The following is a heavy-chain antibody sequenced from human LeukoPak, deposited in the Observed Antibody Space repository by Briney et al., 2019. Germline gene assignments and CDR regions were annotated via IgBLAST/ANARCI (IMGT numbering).Heavy chain of an antibody. V-gene: IGHV3-7*01. D-gene: IGHD2-21*02. J-gene: IGHJ4*01. Sequence: GGSLRLSCAASGFTLSSSWMGWVRQTQGKGLEWVAMIQEDGSGETYVDSVQGRFTIFRDNAKNSLYLQMHSLRVEDTSVYYCTRGGGDLWGQGTLVTVSS. CDR3: TRGGGDL. CDR2: IQEDGSGE. CDR1: GFTLSSSW.